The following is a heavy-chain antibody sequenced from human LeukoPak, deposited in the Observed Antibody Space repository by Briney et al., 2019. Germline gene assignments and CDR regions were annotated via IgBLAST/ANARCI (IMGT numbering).Heavy chain of an antibody. Sequence: GGSLRLSCAASGFTFSSYGMHWVRQAPGKGLEWVAVISYDGSNKYYADSVKGRFTISRDNSKNTLYLQMNSLRAEDTAVYYCAKGGLWFGELLDHYYYYGMDVWGQGTAVTVSS. CDR1: GFTFSSYG. V-gene: IGHV3-30*18. CDR3: AKGGLWFGELLDHYYYYGMDV. D-gene: IGHD3-10*01. J-gene: IGHJ6*02. CDR2: ISYDGSNK.